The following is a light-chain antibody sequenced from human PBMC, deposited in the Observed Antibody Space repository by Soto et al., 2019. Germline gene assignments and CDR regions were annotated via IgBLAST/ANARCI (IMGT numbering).Light chain of an antibody. CDR3: SSNTSSSTLFV. CDR2: DVS. J-gene: IGLJ1*01. CDR1: SRDVGSYNY. V-gene: IGLV2-14*01. Sequence: QSALTQPASVSGSPGQSITISCTGTSRDVGSYNYVSWYQQHPGKAPKLMIYDVSNRPSGVSNRFSGSKSGNTASLTISGLQAEDEADYYCSSNTSSSTLFVFGTGTKVTVL.